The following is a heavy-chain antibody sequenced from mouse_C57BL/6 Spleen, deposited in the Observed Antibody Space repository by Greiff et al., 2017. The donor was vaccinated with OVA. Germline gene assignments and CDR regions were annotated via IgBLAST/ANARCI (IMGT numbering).Heavy chain of an antibody. CDR3: AHDYGRYYYAMDY. D-gene: IGHD1-1*01. CDR1: GFTFTDYY. Sequence: VQLQQSGAELVKPGASVKLSCTASGFTFTDYYMHWVKQRPEQGLEWIGRIDPEDGETKYAPKFKGKATITADTSSNTAYLQLSSLTSEDTAVYYWAHDYGRYYYAMDYWGQGTAVTVSS. CDR2: IDPEDGET. V-gene: IGHV14-2*01. J-gene: IGHJ4*01.